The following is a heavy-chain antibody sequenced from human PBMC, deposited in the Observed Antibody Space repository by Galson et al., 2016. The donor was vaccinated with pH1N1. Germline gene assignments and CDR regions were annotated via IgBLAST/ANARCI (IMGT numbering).Heavy chain of an antibody. CDR1: GYSFISQW. J-gene: IGHJ3*02. CDR2: VNPGGSTI. Sequence: QSGAEVKKPGESLKISCKASGYSFISQWIAWVRQVPGKGLEWVGVVNPGGSTIRYSPSFQGQVTISSDKAISTGYLQWISLRASDTATYYCAWQYDFGDYRGNAFDIWGQGTVVLVSS. CDR3: AWQYDFGDYRGNAFDI. V-gene: IGHV5-51*03. D-gene: IGHD4-17*01.